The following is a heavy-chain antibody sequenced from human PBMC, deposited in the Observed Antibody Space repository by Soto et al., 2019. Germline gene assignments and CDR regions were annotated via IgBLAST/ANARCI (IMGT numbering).Heavy chain of an antibody. V-gene: IGHV1-69*13. CDR1: GGTFSSYA. CDR2: IIPIFGTA. D-gene: IGHD3-9*01. J-gene: IGHJ4*02. CDR3: ARGIRSTYYDISTGPYYFDY. Sequence: SVKVSCKASGGTFSSYAISWVRQAPGQGLEWMGGIIPIFGTANYAQKFQGRVTITADESTSTAYMELSSLRSEDTAVYYCARGIRSTYYDISTGPYYFDYWGQGTLVTVSS.